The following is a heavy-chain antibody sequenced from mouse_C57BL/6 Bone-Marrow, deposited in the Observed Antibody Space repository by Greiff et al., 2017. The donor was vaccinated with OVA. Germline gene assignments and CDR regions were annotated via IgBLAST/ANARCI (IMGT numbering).Heavy chain of an antibody. CDR1: GYTFTSYW. J-gene: IGHJ1*03. V-gene: IGHV1-53*01. CDR3: ARRVYYGSRNWYFDV. Sequence: QVQLKQPGTELVKPGASVKLSCKASGYTFTSYWMHWVKQRPGQGLEWIGNINPSNGGTNYNEKFKSKATLTVDKSSSTAYMQLSSLTSEDSAVYYCARRVYYGSRNWYFDVWGTGTTVTVSS. CDR2: INPSNGGT. D-gene: IGHD1-1*01.